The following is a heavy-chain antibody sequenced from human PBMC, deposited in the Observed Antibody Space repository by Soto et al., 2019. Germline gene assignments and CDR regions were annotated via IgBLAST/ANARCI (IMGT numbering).Heavy chain of an antibody. CDR3: ARAKAVGEGDYIWGSYRDEGYFDY. V-gene: IGHV1-18*01. J-gene: IGHJ4*02. CDR1: GYTFTSYG. Sequence: ASVKVSCKASGYTFTSYGISWVRQAPGQGLEWMGWISAYNGNTNYAQKLQGRVTMTPDTSTSTAYMELRSLRSDDTAVYYWARAKAVGEGDYIWGSYRDEGYFDYWGQGTLVTVSS. CDR2: ISAYNGNT. D-gene: IGHD3-16*02.